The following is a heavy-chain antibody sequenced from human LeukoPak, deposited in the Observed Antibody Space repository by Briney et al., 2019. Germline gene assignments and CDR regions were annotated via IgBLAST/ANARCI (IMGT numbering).Heavy chain of an antibody. CDR2: ISYDGSNK. J-gene: IGHJ4*02. V-gene: IGHV3-30-3*01. D-gene: IGHD4-17*01. CDR3: ARWGYGDYRFDY. Sequence: GRSLRLSCAASGFTFSSYAMHWVRQAPGKGLEWVAVISYDGSNKYYADSVKGRSTISRDNSKNTLYLQMNSLRAEDTAVYYCARWGYGDYRFDYWGQGTLVTVSS. CDR1: GFTFSSYA.